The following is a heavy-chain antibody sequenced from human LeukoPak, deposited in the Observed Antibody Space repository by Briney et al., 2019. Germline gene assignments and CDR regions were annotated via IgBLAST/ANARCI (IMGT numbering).Heavy chain of an antibody. V-gene: IGHV3-66*02. D-gene: IGHD3-10*01. Sequence: GGSLRLSCAASGFTVSSNCMSWVRQAPGKGLEWVSVIYSGGSTYYADSVKGRFTISRDNSKNKVYLQMNSLRTEDTAVYYCARDGFGSRFDYWGQGTLVTVSS. CDR1: GFTVSSNC. CDR3: ARDGFGSRFDY. CDR2: IYSGGST. J-gene: IGHJ4*02.